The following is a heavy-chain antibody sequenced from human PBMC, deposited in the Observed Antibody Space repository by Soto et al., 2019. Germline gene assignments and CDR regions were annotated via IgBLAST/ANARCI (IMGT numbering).Heavy chain of an antibody. V-gene: IGHV3-23*01. J-gene: IGHJ4*02. CDR2: ISVSVGST. Sequence: PGGSLRLSXGVSGFPFAPSTMSWVRQAPGKGLEWVSTISVSVGSTYSADSVQGRFTVSSDISDNTLFLRMTSLTADDTAVYFCAKRDVPHSTSNAYFYDHWGRGVLVTVSS. CDR3: AKRDVPHSTSNAYFYDH. CDR1: GFPFAPST. D-gene: IGHD2-21*02.